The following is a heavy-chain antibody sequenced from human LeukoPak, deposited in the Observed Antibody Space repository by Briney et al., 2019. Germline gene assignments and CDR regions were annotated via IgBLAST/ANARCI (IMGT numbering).Heavy chain of an antibody. Sequence: GGSLRLSCAASGFTFSEYYMSWIRQAPGKGLEWLSYISGRSRSIKYADSVKGRFTISRDNAKNALYLQISGLTAEGTAVYYCARGDFYGSGSYQNYWGQGTLVTVSS. D-gene: IGHD3-10*01. J-gene: IGHJ4*02. CDR2: ISGRSRSI. CDR1: GFTFSEYY. V-gene: IGHV3-11*06. CDR3: ARGDFYGSGSYQNY.